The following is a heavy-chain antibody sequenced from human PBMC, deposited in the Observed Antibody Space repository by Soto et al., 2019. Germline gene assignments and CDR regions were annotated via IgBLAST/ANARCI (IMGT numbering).Heavy chain of an antibody. CDR2: ISYAGSNK. CDR1: GFTFSSYA. D-gene: IGHD5-18*01. CDR3: ARSGYSDGRAYYFDY. Sequence: QVQLVESGGGVVQPGRSLRLSCAASGFTFSSYAMHWVRQAPGTGLEWVAVISYAGSNKYYAESVTGRFTISRDNSKNTLYLQMNSLRAEDTSVYYCARSGYSDGRAYYFDYWGQGTLVSVSS. V-gene: IGHV3-30-3*01. J-gene: IGHJ4*02.